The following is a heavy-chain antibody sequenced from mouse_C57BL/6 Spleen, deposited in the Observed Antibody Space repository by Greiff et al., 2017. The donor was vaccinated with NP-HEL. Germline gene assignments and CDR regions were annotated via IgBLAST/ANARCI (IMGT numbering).Heavy chain of an antibody. CDR2: IRSGGST. D-gene: IGHD2-3*01. CDR3: ARNYPYDGIDY. CDR1: GFSLTSYG. Sequence: QVQLKQSGPGLVQPSQSLSITCTVSGFSLTSYGVHWVRQSPGKGLEWLGVIRSGGSTDYTAAFISRRSISKDNSKSQVFFKMTSLQADDTAIYYCARNYPYDGIDYWGQGTTLTVSS. V-gene: IGHV2-2*01. J-gene: IGHJ2*01.